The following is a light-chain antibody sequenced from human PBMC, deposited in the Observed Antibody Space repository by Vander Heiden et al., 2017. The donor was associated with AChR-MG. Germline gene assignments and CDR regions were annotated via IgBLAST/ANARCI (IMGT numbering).Light chain of an antibody. J-gene: IGLJ2*01. Sequence: QSVLTPPPSVSGAPRQRVTISCTGSSSNIGAGYDVHWYQQLPGTAPKLLIYGNNNRPSGVPDRFSGSKSGTSASLAITALQAEDEADYYCQSYDRSLVVFGGGTKLTVL. CDR3: QSYDRSLVV. CDR1: SSNIGAGYD. V-gene: IGLV1-40*01. CDR2: GNN.